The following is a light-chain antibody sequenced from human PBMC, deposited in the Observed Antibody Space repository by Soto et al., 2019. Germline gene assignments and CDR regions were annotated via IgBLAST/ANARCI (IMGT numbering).Light chain of an antibody. V-gene: IGKV1-9*01. CDR3: QQLTSYPRST. CDR2: AAS. J-gene: IGKJ5*01. CDR1: QGISNY. Sequence: DIQLTQSPSFLSASVGDRVTITCRASQGISNYLAWYQQRPGKAPKLLNYAASTLQTGVPSRFSGSGSGTEFTLTISSLQPEDFATYHCQQLTSYPRSTFGQGTRLEI.